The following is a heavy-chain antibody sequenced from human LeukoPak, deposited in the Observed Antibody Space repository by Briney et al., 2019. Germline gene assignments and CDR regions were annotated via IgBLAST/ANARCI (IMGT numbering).Heavy chain of an antibody. D-gene: IGHD3-9*01. V-gene: IGHV3-66*01. CDR3: AGATYDILTGYAPLDY. J-gene: IGHJ4*02. Sequence: PGGSLRLSCAASGFTVSSKYMNWVRQAPGKGLEWVSFIYTGGYTYYADSVKGIFTIYRYNSKNPLHLQMNSLRAEDAAVYYCAGATYDILTGYAPLDYWGQGTLVTVSS. CDR1: GFTVSSKY. CDR2: IYTGGYT.